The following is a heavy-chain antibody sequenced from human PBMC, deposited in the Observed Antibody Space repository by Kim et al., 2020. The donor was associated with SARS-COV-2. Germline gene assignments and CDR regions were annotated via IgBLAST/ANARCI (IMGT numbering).Heavy chain of an antibody. CDR1: GGSISSSNW. Sequence: SETLSLTCAVSGGSISSSNWWSWVRQPPGKGLEWIGEIYHSGSTNYNPSLKSRVTISVDKSKNQFSLKLSSVTAADTAVYYCARACGVFNQSNCYYYGMDVWGQGTTVTVSS. V-gene: IGHV4-4*02. J-gene: IGHJ6*02. CDR3: ARACGVFNQSNCYYYGMDV. D-gene: IGHD3-3*01. CDR2: IYHSGST.